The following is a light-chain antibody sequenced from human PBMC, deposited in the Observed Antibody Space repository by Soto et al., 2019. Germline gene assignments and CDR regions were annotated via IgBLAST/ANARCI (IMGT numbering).Light chain of an antibody. CDR3: QAWDSSMGVV. CDR2: QDS. CDR1: KLGDKY. Sequence: SYELTQPPSVSVSPGQTASITCSGDKLGDKYACWYQQKPGQSPVLVIYQDSKRPSGIPERFSGSNSGNTATLTISGTQAMDEADYYCQAWDSSMGVVFGGGTKLTVL. V-gene: IGLV3-1*01. J-gene: IGLJ2*01.